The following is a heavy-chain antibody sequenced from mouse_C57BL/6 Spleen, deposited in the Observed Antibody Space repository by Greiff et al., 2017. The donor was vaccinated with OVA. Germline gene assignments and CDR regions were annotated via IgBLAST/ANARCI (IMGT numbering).Heavy chain of an antibody. CDR3: ARNYGSSPYAMDY. CDR1: GFSLTSYA. Sequence: VHLVESGPGLVAPSQSLSITCTVSGFSLTSYAISWVRQPPGKGLEWLGVIWTGGGTNYNSALKSRLSISKDNSKSQVFLKMNSLQTDDTARYYCARNYGSSPYAMDYWGQGTSVTVSS. D-gene: IGHD1-1*01. CDR2: IWTGGGT. J-gene: IGHJ4*01. V-gene: IGHV2-9-1*01.